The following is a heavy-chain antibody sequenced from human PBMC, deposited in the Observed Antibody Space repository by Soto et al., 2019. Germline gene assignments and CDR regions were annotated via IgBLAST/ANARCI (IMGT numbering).Heavy chain of an antibody. CDR2: ISGSGGST. D-gene: IGHD6-19*01. J-gene: IGHJ3*02. CDR3: AKGTPGSGWTNYASDI. Sequence: PGGSLRLSCAASGFTFSSYAMSWVRQAPGKGLEWVSAISGSGGSTYYADSVKGRFTISRDNSKNTLYLQMNSLRAEGTAVYYCAKGTPGSGWTNYASDIWGKGTRVTISS. V-gene: IGHV3-23*01. CDR1: GFTFSSYA.